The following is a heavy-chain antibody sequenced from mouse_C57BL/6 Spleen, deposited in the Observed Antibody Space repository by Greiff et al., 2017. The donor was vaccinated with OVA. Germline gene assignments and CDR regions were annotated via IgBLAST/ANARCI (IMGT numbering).Heavy chain of an antibody. Sequence: EVHLVESGGGLVQPGGSLKLSCAASGFTFSDYYMYWVRQTPEKRLEWVAYISNGGGSTYYPDTVKGRFTIYRDNAKNTLYLQMSRLKSEDTAMYYCARRGYYYGSSYGGAMDYWGQGTSVTVSS. V-gene: IGHV5-12*01. CDR2: ISNGGGST. CDR1: GFTFSDYY. CDR3: ARRGYYYGSSYGGAMDY. J-gene: IGHJ4*01. D-gene: IGHD1-1*01.